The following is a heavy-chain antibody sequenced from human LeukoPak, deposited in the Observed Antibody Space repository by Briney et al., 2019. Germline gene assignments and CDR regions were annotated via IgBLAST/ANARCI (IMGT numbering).Heavy chain of an antibody. D-gene: IGHD6-13*01. Sequence: ASVKVSCKASGYTFTSYDINWVRQATGQGLEWMGWMNPNSGNTGYAQKFQGRVTMTRNTSISTAYMELSSLRSEDTAVYYCASPSPHSSSWYEDAFDIWGQGTMVTVSS. V-gene: IGHV1-8*01. CDR1: GYTFTSYD. CDR2: MNPNSGNT. J-gene: IGHJ3*02. CDR3: ASPSPHSSSWYEDAFDI.